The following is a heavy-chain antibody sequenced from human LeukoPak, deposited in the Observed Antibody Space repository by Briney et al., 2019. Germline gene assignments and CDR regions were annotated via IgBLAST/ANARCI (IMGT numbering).Heavy chain of an antibody. CDR1: GFTFDDYA. CDR2: ISWNSGSI. J-gene: IGHJ6*02. CDR3: AKDIGTTGTTGPRTHYYYYGMDV. V-gene: IGHV3-9*01. D-gene: IGHD1-1*01. Sequence: PGGSLRLSCAASGFTFDDYAMQWVRQAPGKGLEWVSGISWNSGSIGYADSVKGRFTISRDNAKNSLYLQMNSLRAEDTALYYCAKDIGTTGTTGPRTHYYYYGMDVWGQGTTVTVSS.